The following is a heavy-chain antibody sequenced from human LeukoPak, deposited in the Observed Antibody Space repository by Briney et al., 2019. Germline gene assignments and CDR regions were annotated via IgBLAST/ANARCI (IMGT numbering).Heavy chain of an antibody. Sequence: ASVTVSCKASGYTFTVYYMHWVRQAPGQGLEWMGWINPNSGGTNYAQKFQGRVTMTRDTSISTAYMELSRLRSDDTAVYYCARSPMVRGAIMFFDYWGQGTLVTVSS. CDR1: GYTFTVYY. D-gene: IGHD3-10*01. J-gene: IGHJ4*02. V-gene: IGHV1-2*02. CDR3: ARSPMVRGAIMFFDY. CDR2: INPNSGGT.